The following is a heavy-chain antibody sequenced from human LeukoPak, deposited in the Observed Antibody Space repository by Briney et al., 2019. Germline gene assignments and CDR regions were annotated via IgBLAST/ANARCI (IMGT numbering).Heavy chain of an antibody. Sequence: ETLSLTCTVSGGSISSYYWSWIRQPPGKGLEWIGYIYYSGSTNYNPSLKSRVTISVDTSKNQFSLKLSSVTAADTAVYYCARGQFARRGYTYGYNFDYWGQGTLVTVSS. CDR1: GGSISSYY. D-gene: IGHD5-18*01. J-gene: IGHJ4*02. CDR2: IYYSGST. V-gene: IGHV4-59*01. CDR3: ARGQFARRGYTYGYNFDY.